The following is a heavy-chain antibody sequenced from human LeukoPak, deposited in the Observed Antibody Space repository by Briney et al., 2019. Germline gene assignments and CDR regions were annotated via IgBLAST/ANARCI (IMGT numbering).Heavy chain of an antibody. Sequence: GGSLRLSCAASGFTFSSYAMSWVRQAPGKGLEWVSAISASGGSTYYADSVKGRFTISRGNSKNTLYLQMNSLRAEDTAVYYCAKVKGYCSSTSCPYYFDYWGQGTLVTVSS. D-gene: IGHD2-2*01. J-gene: IGHJ4*02. CDR3: AKVKGYCSSTSCPYYFDY. V-gene: IGHV3-23*01. CDR2: ISASGGST. CDR1: GFTFSSYA.